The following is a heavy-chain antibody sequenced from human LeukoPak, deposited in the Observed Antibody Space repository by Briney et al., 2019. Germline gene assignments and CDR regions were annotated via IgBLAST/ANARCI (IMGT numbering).Heavy chain of an antibody. V-gene: IGHV3-23*01. CDR1: GFTFSSYA. J-gene: IGHJ4*01. CDR3: TKDRTRYSSSWYSYYFDY. Sequence: GGSLRLSCAASGFTFSSYAMSWVRQAPGKGLEWVSAISGSGGSTYYADSVKGRFTISRDNSKNTLYLQMNSLRAEDTAVYYRTKDRTRYSSSWYSYYFDYWGHGTLVTVSS. CDR2: ISGSGGST. D-gene: IGHD6-13*01.